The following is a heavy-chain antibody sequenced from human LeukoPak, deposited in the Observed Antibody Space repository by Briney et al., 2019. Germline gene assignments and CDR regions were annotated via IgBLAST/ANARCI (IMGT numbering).Heavy chain of an antibody. CDR3: ARLTYGDYAFDI. V-gene: IGHV3-66*01. D-gene: IGHD4-17*01. J-gene: IGHJ3*02. CDR1: GFTVSSNY. Sequence: GGSLRLSCAASGFTVSSNYMSWVLQAPGKGLEWVSVIYSGGSTYYADSVKGRFTISRDNSKSTLYLQMNSLRAEDTAVYYCARLTYGDYAFDIWGQGTMVTVSS. CDR2: IYSGGST.